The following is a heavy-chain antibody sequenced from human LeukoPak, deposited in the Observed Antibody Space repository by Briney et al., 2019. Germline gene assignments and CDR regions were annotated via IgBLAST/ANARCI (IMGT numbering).Heavy chain of an antibody. CDR2: IIPIFGTA. V-gene: IGHV1-69*13. CDR3: ARGTLGYVNWFDP. CDR1: GGTFSSYA. D-gene: IGHD2-15*01. J-gene: IGHJ5*02. Sequence: SVKVSCKASGGTFSSYAISWVRQAPGQGLEWMGGIIPIFGTANYAQKFQGRVTITADESTSTAYMELSSLRSEDTAVYYCARGTLGYVNWFDPWGQGTLVTVSS.